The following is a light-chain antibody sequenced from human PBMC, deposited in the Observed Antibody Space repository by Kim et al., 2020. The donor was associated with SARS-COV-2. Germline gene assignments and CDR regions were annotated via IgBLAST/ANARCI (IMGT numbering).Light chain of an antibody. CDR1: QSDRK. Sequence: LYVAPGERATSGCKTSQSDRKLAWYQQRPGQAPRLLIYGASTRATGIPARFSGSGSGTEFTLTISSLQSEDFAVYYCQQYNIWRTFGQGTKVDIK. CDR2: GAS. J-gene: IGKJ1*01. CDR3: QQYNIWRT. V-gene: IGKV3-15*01.